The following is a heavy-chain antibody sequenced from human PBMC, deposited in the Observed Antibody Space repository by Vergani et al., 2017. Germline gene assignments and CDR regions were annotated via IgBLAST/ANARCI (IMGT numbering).Heavy chain of an antibody. CDR3: ARDSPGIQLWFPDFDY. CDR1: GFTFSSYS. Sequence: EVQLVESGGGLVKPGGSLRLSCAASGFTFSSYSMNWVRQAPGKGLEWVSSISSSSSYIYYADSVKGRFTISRDNAKNSLYLQMNSLRAEDTAVYYCARDSPGIQLWFPDFDYWGQGTLVTVSS. D-gene: IGHD5-18*01. CDR2: ISSSSSYI. J-gene: IGHJ4*02. V-gene: IGHV3-21*01.